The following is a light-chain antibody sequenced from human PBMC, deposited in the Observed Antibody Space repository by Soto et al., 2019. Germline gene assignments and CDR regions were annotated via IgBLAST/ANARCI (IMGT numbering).Light chain of an antibody. CDR2: EGT. Sequence: QSLLTQPASVSSSPGQSITIPCTGTSSDVGSYNLVSLFQQHPGKVPKLLIYEGTKRPSGLSDRFSGSKSGNTASLTISGLQAEDEADYYCYSYAGENLYVFGTGTKVTIL. CDR3: YSYAGENLYV. V-gene: IGLV2-23*01. J-gene: IGLJ1*01. CDR1: SSDVGSYNL.